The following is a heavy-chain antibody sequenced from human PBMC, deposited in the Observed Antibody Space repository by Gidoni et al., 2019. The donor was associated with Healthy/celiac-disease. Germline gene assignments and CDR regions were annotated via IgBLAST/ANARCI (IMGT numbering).Heavy chain of an antibody. V-gene: IGHV1-18*04. CDR1: GYTFTSSG. J-gene: IGHJ4*02. Sequence: QVQLVQSGAEVKKPGASVKVSCTASGYTFTSSGISWVRQAPGQGLEWMGWISAYNGNTNDAQKLQGRVTMTTDTSTSTAYMELRSLRSDDTAVYYCARSGYCTNGVCLTNPGFDYWGQGTLVTVSS. D-gene: IGHD2-8*01. CDR3: ARSGYCTNGVCLTNPGFDY. CDR2: ISAYNGNT.